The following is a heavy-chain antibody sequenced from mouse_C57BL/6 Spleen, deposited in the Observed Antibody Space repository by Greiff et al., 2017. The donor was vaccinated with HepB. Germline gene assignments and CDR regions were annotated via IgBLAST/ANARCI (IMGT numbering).Heavy chain of an antibody. J-gene: IGHJ2*01. CDR3: ARDPGYYYGSSAYYFDY. CDR2: ISDGGSYT. V-gene: IGHV5-4*01. CDR1: GFTFSSYA. Sequence: EVQLVESGGGLVKPGGSLKLSCAASGFTFSSYAMSWVRQTPEKRLEWVATISDGGSYTYYPDNVKGRFTISRDNAKNNLYLQMSHLKSEDTAMYYCARDPGYYYGSSAYYFDYWGQGTTLTVSS. D-gene: IGHD1-1*01.